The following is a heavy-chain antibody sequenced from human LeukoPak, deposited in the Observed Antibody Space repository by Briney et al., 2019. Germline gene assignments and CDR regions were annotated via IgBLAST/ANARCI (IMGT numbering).Heavy chain of an antibody. CDR2: IIPIFGTA. V-gene: IGHV1-69*05. CDR3: ARDLLSPIGSG. J-gene: IGHJ4*02. CDR1: GCTFSSYA. Sequence: GASVKVSCKASGCTFSSYAISWVRQAPGQGLEWMGGIIPIFGTANYAQKFQGRVTITTDESTSTAYMELSSLRSEDTAVYYCARDLLSPIGSGWGQGTLVTVSS. D-gene: IGHD6-19*01.